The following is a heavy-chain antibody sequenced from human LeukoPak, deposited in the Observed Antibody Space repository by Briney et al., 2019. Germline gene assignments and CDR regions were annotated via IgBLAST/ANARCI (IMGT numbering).Heavy chain of an antibody. CDR1: GFTFSSYW. J-gene: IGHJ6*03. CDR2: IKQDGSEK. D-gene: IGHD3-10*01. V-gene: IGHV3-7*01. Sequence: GGSLRLSCAASGFTFSSYWMSWVRQAPGKGLEWVANIKQDGSEKYYVDSVKGRFTISRDNAKNSLYLQMNSLRAEDTAVYYCARDHYYYGSGSYWGTDYYYYMDVWGKGTTVTVSS. CDR3: ARDHYYYGSGSYWGTDYYYYMDV.